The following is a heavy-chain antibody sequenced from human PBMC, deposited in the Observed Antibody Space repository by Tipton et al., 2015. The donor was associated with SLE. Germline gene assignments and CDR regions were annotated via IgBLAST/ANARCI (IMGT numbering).Heavy chain of an antibody. CDR2: IKQDGSET. V-gene: IGHV3-7*01. Sequence: SLRLSCAASGFHLSSYWMNWVRQAPGKGLEWVANIKQDGSETAYVDSARGRFAISRDNAINSLYLQMNSLRAEDTAVYYCARAAIPSRYHSYYMDVWGKGTTITVSS. CDR3: ARAAIPSRYHSYYMDV. CDR1: GFHLSSYW. D-gene: IGHD2-21*01. J-gene: IGHJ6*03.